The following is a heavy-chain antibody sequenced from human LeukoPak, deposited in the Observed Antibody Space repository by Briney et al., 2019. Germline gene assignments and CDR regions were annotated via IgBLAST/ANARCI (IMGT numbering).Heavy chain of an antibody. J-gene: IGHJ4*02. CDR1: GFTFSNYG. CDR3: AKVLLYYGDYDPFDY. V-gene: IGHV3-30*02. D-gene: IGHD4-17*01. Sequence: GGSLRLSCAASGFTFSNYGMHWVRQAPGKGLAWVAFIRYDGSNKYYADSAKGRFTISRDTSKNTLYLQMNSLRAEDTAVYYCAKVLLYYGDYDPFDYWGQGTLVTVSS. CDR2: IRYDGSNK.